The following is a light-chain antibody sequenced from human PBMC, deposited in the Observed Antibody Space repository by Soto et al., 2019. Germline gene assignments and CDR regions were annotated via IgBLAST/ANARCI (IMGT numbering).Light chain of an antibody. Sequence: QSALTQPASVSGSPGQSITISCTGTTSDIGGYNYVSWYQQHPGKAPKLMIYDVTRRPSGVSNRFSGSKSGNTASLTISGLQAEDEAVYYCSSDISSSAPYVFGTGTKVTVL. CDR2: DVT. J-gene: IGLJ1*01. CDR3: SSDISSSAPYV. V-gene: IGLV2-14*01. CDR1: TSDIGGYNY.